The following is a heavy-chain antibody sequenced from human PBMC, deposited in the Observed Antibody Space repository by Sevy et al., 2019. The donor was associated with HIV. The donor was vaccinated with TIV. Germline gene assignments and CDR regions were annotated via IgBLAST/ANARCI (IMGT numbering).Heavy chain of an antibody. CDR3: AGSRYSRGLGY. D-gene: IGHD6-19*01. Sequence: GGSLRLSCAASGFTFSSYWMHWVRQGLGKGLVWVSRTNSDGSSTSYADSVKGRFTVSRDNAKNTLYLQMNSLRVEDTAVYYCAGSRYSRGLGYWGQGTLVTVS. V-gene: IGHV3-74*01. CDR1: GFTFSSYW. CDR2: TNSDGSST. J-gene: IGHJ4*02.